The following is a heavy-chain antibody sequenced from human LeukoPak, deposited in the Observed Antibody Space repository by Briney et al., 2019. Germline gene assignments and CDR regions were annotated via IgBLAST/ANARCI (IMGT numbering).Heavy chain of an antibody. D-gene: IGHD5-24*01. Sequence: GGSLRLSCAASGFTFSSYSMNWVRQAPGKGLEWVSSISSSSSYIYYADSVKGRFTISRDNAKNSLYLQMSSLRAEDTAVYYCARGQRERDGYNLPDYWGQGTLVTVSS. CDR1: GFTFSSYS. V-gene: IGHV3-21*01. CDR3: ARGQRERDGYNLPDY. CDR2: ISSSSSYI. J-gene: IGHJ4*02.